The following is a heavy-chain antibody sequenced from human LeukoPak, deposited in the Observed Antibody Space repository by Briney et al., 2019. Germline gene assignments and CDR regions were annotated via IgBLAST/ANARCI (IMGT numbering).Heavy chain of an antibody. D-gene: IGHD6-19*01. Sequence: GGSLRLSCAASGFTFSSYWMSWVRQAPGKGLEWVANIKQDGSEKYYVDSVKGRFTISRDNAKNSLYLHMNSLRAEDTAVYYCARDRPEQQWLVYHDYWGQGNLVTVSS. V-gene: IGHV3-7*01. CDR1: GFTFSSYW. CDR3: ARDRPEQQWLVYHDY. CDR2: IKQDGSEK. J-gene: IGHJ4*02.